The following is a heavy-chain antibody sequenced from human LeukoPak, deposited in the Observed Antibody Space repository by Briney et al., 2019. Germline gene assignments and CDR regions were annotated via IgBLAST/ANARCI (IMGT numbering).Heavy chain of an antibody. D-gene: IGHD3-22*01. V-gene: IGHV3-7*01. J-gene: IGHJ4*02. CDR1: GFTFSSYA. CDR3: ARRRGSSGYPVDY. Sequence: GGSLRLSCAASGFTFSSYAMSWVRQAPGKGLEWVANIKQDGSEKYYVDSVKGRFTISRDNAKNSLYLQMNSLRAEDTAVYYCARRRGSSGYPVDYWAREPWSPSPQ. CDR2: IKQDGSEK.